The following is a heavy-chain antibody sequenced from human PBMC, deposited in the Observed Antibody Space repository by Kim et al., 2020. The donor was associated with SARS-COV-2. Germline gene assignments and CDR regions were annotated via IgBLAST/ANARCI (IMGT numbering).Heavy chain of an antibody. D-gene: IGHD3-3*01. J-gene: IGHJ5*02. V-gene: IGHV3-48*02. CDR3: AREQRITIFGVVIIPWFDP. Sequence: GRITISRDNAKNSLYLQMNSLRDEDTAVYYCAREQRITIFGVVIIPWFDPWGQGTLVTVSS.